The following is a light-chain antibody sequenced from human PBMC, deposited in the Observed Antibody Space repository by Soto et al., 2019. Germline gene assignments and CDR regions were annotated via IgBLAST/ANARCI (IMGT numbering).Light chain of an antibody. J-gene: IGKJ4*01. V-gene: IGKV1-5*03. CDR1: QSASIY. CDR3: QHYNGYPIT. Sequence: DIQMTQSPSTLSASVGDRVTITCRASQSASIYLAWYQQKPGRAPKVLIYKTSTLESGVPSRFGGSGSGTEFTLTVSSLQPDDVATYYCQHYNGYPITFGGGTKVEIK. CDR2: KTS.